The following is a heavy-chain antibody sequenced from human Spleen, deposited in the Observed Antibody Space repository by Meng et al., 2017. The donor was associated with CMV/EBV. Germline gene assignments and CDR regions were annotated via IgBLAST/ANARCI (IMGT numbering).Heavy chain of an antibody. CDR3: ARVDFWRAQGY. CDR1: GGAFSGYY. Sequence: LQRWGAGLWKPSRTRSLTGAVYGGAFSGYYWSWIRQPPGKGLEWIGEINHSGSTNYNPSLKSRVTISVDTSKNQFSLKLSSVTAADTAVYYCARVDFWRAQGYWGQGTLVTVSS. D-gene: IGHD3-3*01. CDR2: INHSGST. V-gene: IGHV4-34*01. J-gene: IGHJ4*02.